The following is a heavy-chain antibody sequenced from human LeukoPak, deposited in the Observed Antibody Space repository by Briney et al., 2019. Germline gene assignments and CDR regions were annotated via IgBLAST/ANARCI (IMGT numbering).Heavy chain of an antibody. CDR1: GFTFSDSF. CDR3: ARLYSSTWENYFDY. D-gene: IGHD6-13*01. CDR2: ISTTGNTI. Sequence: GGSLRLSCAASGFTFSDSFMAWFRQAPGKGLEWISYISTTGNTIFYSDSVKGRFTISRDNARDSMYLQLNSPRAEDTAVYYRARLYSSTWENYFDYWGQGTLVTVSS. J-gene: IGHJ4*02. V-gene: IGHV3-11*01.